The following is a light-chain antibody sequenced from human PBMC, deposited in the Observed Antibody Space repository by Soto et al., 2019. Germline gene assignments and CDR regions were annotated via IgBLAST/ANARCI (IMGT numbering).Light chain of an antibody. CDR1: QSVSSAF. V-gene: IGKV3-20*01. Sequence: MVLTQSPGTLYLSPGERVTLSCRASQSVSSAFFAWYQEKPGQPLRLLIYATASRATGIPDRFSGSGSATDFTLTISRLEPEDFAVYYCQQYGDTPPTFGRGTRIEIK. J-gene: IGKJ2*01. CDR3: QQYGDTPPT. CDR2: ATA.